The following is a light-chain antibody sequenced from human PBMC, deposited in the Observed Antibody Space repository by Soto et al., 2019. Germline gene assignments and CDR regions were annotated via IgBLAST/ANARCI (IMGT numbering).Light chain of an antibody. J-gene: IGLJ1*01. CDR3: SSYVGTNSYV. V-gene: IGLV2-8*01. Sequence: QSVLTQPPSASGSPGQSVTISCTGTSSDVDGYNYVSWYQQHPGKAPKIMIYEFTKRPSGVPDRFSGSKSGNTASLTVSGLQAEDEADYYCSSYVGTNSYVFGTGTKVTVL. CDR1: SSDVDGYNY. CDR2: EFT.